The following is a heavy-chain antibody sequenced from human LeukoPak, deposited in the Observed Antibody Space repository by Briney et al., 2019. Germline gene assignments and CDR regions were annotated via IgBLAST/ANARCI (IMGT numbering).Heavy chain of an antibody. CDR3: ARYIVSYPHDAFDI. CDR2: IYYSGST. Sequence: PSETLSLTCTVSGVSISSYYWSWIRQPPGKGLEWIGYIYYSGSTNYNPSLKSRVTISVDTSKNQFSLKRSSVTAADTAVYYCARYIVSYPHDAFDIWGQGTMVTVSS. V-gene: IGHV4-59*01. CDR1: GVSISSYY. D-gene: IGHD1-26*01. J-gene: IGHJ3*02.